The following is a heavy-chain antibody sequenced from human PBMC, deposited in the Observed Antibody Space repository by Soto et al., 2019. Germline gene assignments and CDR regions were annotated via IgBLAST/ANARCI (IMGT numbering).Heavy chain of an antibody. J-gene: IGHJ6*02. Sequence: QVQLVQSGAEVKKPGSSVKVSCKASGGTFSSYAISWVRQAPGQGREWMGGIIPIFGTANYAQKFQGRVTITADESTSTAYMELRSLRSEDTAVYYCARDLQPTQSYYYGMDVWGQGTTVTVSS. V-gene: IGHV1-69*01. CDR3: ARDLQPTQSYYYGMDV. CDR1: GGTFSSYA. CDR2: IIPIFGTA.